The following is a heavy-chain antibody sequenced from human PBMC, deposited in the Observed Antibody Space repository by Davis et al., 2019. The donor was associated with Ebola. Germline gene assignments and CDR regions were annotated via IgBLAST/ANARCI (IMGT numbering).Heavy chain of an antibody. CDR3: TTPGGQDSGYDVFDI. D-gene: IGHD5-12*01. J-gene: IGHJ3*02. CDR1: GGTCSTCA. CDR2: IIPAFDAP. V-gene: IGHV1-69*05. Sequence: SVKVSCKASGGTCSTCAFSWVRQAPGQGLEWVGGIIPAFDAPNYARKFQGRVTVTRDTSTTTVYMDLSSLRSEDTALYYCTTPGGQDSGYDVFDIWGQGTMVTVSS.